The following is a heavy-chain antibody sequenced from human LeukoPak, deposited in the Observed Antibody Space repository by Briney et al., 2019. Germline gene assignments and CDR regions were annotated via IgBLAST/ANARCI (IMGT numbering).Heavy chain of an antibody. D-gene: IGHD4/OR15-4a*01. CDR2: LYSVGGT. V-gene: IGHV3-53*04. CDR1: GFNVSSNY. Sequence: PGGSLRLSCAASGFNVSSNYMSWVRQAPGKGLEWVSVLYSVGGTYYADSVQGRFTISRHNSRNTLYLQLNSLRPEDTAVYYCARGAYGGPFDCWGRGTLVTVSS. CDR3: ARGAYGGPFDC. J-gene: IGHJ4*02.